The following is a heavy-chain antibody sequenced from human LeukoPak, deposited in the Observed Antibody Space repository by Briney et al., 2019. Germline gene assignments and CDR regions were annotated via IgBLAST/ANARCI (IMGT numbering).Heavy chain of an antibody. Sequence: SETLSLTCTVPGGSISSSSYYWGWIRQPPGKGLEWIGSIYYSGSTYYNPSLKSRVTISVDTSKNQFSLRLSSVTAADTAVYYCARLGGYYDPPDYWGQGTLVTVSS. CDR2: IYYSGST. J-gene: IGHJ4*02. CDR3: ARLGGYYDPPDY. CDR1: GGSISSSSYY. D-gene: IGHD3-22*01. V-gene: IGHV4-39*01.